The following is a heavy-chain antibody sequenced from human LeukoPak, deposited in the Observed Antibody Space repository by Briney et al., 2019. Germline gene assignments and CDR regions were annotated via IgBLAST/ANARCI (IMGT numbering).Heavy chain of an antibody. CDR2: IWYDGSNK. Sequence: GGSLRLSCAASGFTFSSYGMHWVRQAPGKGLEWVAVIWYDGSNKYYADSVKGRFTISRDNSKNTLYLQMNSLRAEDTAVYYCAREEWELADAFDIWGQGTMVTVSS. CDR3: AREEWELADAFDI. CDR1: GFTFSSYG. V-gene: IGHV3-33*01. J-gene: IGHJ3*02. D-gene: IGHD1-26*01.